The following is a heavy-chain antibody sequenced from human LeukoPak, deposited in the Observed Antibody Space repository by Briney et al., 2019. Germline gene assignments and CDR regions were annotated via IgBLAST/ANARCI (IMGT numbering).Heavy chain of an antibody. J-gene: IGHJ4*02. CDR3: ARVISYYYDSNHFDY. V-gene: IGHV4-39*07. CDR1: GGSISSSSYY. Sequence: PSETLSLTCTVSGGSISSSSYYWGWIRQPPGKGLEWIGSIDYSGNTYYNPSLKSRVTISVDTSKNQFSLKLSSVTAADTAVYYCARVISYYYDSNHFDYWGQGTLVTVSS. CDR2: IDYSGNT. D-gene: IGHD3-22*01.